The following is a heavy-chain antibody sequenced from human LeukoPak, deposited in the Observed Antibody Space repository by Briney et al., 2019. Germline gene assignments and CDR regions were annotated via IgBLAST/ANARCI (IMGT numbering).Heavy chain of an antibody. D-gene: IGHD2-21*02. CDR3: ARDDLAYCGGDCYSWTDY. CDR1: GFTFSCYA. J-gene: IGHJ4*02. CDR2: ISYDGSNK. V-gene: IGHV3-30*01. Sequence: GGSLRLSCAASGFTFSCYAMHWVRQAPGKGLEWVAVISYDGSNKYYADSVKGRFTISRDNSKNTLYLQMNSLRAEDTAVYYCARDDLAYCGGDCYSWTDYWGQGTLVTVSS.